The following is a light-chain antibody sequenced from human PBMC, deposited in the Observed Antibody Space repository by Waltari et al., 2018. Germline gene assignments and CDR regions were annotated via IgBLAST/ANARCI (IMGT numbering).Light chain of an antibody. CDR3: QQYDNYWT. Sequence: DIQMTQSPSTLSASVGASVTIPCRASQSITNWLAWYQQKPGKAPKLLIYSASNLESGVPSRFSGSGSGTEFTLTISSLQPDDFATYYCQQYDNYWTFGQGTKVEIK. CDR2: SAS. V-gene: IGKV1-5*01. CDR1: QSITNW. J-gene: IGKJ1*01.